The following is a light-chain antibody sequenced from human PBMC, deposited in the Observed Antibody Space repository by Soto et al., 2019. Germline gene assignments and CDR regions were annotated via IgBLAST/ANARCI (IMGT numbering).Light chain of an antibody. Sequence: EIVMTQSPASLSVSPGERVTLSCRASQSVRSELAWYQQKSGQPPRLLIYAASSRATGIPDRFSGSGSGTDFTLTISRLEPEDFAVYYCHQYGTSVGTFGQGTKVEIK. V-gene: IGKV3-20*01. CDR2: AAS. CDR3: HQYGTSVGT. CDR1: QSVRSE. J-gene: IGKJ1*01.